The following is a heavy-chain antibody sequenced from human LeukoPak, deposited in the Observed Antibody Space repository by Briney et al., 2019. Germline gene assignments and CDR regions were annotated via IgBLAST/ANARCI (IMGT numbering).Heavy chain of an antibody. CDR2: ISGSGGST. J-gene: IGHJ4*02. Sequence: GGSLRLSCVVSGFTFSSYGMSWVRQAPGKGLEWVSAISGSGGSTYYADSVKGRFTISRDNSKNTLYLQMNSLRAEDTAVYYCAKDQLYYYDSSGYYPSFDYWGQGTLVTVSS. CDR3: AKDQLYYYDSSGYYPSFDY. V-gene: IGHV3-23*01. D-gene: IGHD3-22*01. CDR1: GFTFSSYG.